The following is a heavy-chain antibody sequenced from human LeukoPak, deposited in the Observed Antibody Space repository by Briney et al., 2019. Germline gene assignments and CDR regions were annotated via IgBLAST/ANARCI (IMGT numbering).Heavy chain of an antibody. Sequence: GGSLRLSCAASGFTLSSYAMSWVRQTPGKGLEWVSVISGGGGSTYYADSVKGRFTISRDNSKNTLYLQMNSLRAGDTAIYYCAKDLVYFDYWGQGTLVTVSS. CDR2: ISGGGGST. J-gene: IGHJ4*02. CDR3: AKDLVYFDY. V-gene: IGHV3-23*01. CDR1: GFTLSSYA. D-gene: IGHD2-8*01.